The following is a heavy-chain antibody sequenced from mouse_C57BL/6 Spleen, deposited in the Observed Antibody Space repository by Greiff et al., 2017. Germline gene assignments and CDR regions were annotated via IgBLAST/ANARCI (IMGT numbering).Heavy chain of an antibody. CDR3: ARDGDYAPFAY. CDR1: VYTFTSYW. Sequence: VQLQQPGAELVKPGASVKLSCKASVYTFTSYWMHWVKQRPGQGLEWIGMIHPNSGSTNYNEKFKSKATLTVDKSSSTAYMQLSSLTSEDSAVYYCARDGDYAPFAYWGQGTLVTVSA. J-gene: IGHJ3*01. V-gene: IGHV1-64*01. D-gene: IGHD1-1*02. CDR2: IHPNSGST.